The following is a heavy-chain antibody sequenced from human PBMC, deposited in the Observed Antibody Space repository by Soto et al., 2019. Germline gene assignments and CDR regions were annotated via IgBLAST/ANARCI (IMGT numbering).Heavy chain of an antibody. CDR2: ISGSGGST. J-gene: IGHJ3*02. Sequence: EVQLLESGGGLVQPGGSLRLSCAASGFTFSSYAMSWVRQAPGKGLEWVSAISGSGGSTYYADSVKGRFTISRDNSKNTLYLQMNSLRAEDTAVYYCAKERIRFLEWLFTLGAFDIWGQGTMVTVSS. V-gene: IGHV3-23*01. CDR1: GFTFSSYA. D-gene: IGHD3-3*01. CDR3: AKERIRFLEWLFTLGAFDI.